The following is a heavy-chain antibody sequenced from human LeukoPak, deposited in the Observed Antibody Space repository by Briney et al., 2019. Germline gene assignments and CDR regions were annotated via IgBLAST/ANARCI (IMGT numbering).Heavy chain of an antibody. CDR3: ASIGRGVVVAATDAFDI. Sequence: ASVRVSCKASGYTFTGYYMHWVRQAPGQGLEWMGWINPNSGGTNYAQKFQGRVTMTRDTSISTAYMELSRLRSDDTAVYYCASIGRGVVVAATDAFDIWGQGTMVTVSS. J-gene: IGHJ3*02. D-gene: IGHD2-15*01. CDR2: INPNSGGT. CDR1: GYTFTGYY. V-gene: IGHV1-2*02.